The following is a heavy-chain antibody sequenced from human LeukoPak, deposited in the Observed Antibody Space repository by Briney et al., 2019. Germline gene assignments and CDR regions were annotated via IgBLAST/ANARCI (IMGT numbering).Heavy chain of an antibody. Sequence: SETLSLTCTVSGGSISSSSYYWGWIRQPPGKGLEWIGGIFYSGSTYYNPSLKSRVTISVDTSKNQFSLKLSSVTAADTAIYYCARAVSGRFDYWGQGTLVTVSS. CDR1: GGSISSSSYY. CDR3: ARAVSGRFDY. J-gene: IGHJ4*02. CDR2: IFYSGST. V-gene: IGHV4-39*01. D-gene: IGHD6-19*01.